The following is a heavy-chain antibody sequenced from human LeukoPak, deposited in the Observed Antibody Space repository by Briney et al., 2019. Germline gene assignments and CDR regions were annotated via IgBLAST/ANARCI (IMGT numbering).Heavy chain of an antibody. CDR3: ARGPGGAVAGSDY. CDR1: GYTFTGYY. V-gene: IGHV1-2*02. J-gene: IGHJ4*02. CDR2: INPNSGGT. D-gene: IGHD6-19*01. Sequence: ASVKVSCKASGYTFTGYYMHRVRQAPGQGLEWMGWINPNSGGTNYAQKFQGRVTMTRDTSISTAYMELSRLRSDDTAAYYCARGPGGAVAGSDYWGQGTLVTVSS.